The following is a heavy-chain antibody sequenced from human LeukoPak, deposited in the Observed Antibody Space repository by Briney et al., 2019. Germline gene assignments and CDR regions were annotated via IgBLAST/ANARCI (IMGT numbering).Heavy chain of an antibody. CDR3: ARRSNPPGRIDH. CDR1: GFTVGYNY. V-gene: IGHV3-66*04. Sequence: GGSLRLSCAASGFTVGYNYMTWVRQAPGKGLEWVAAIYNSGSTYYADSVKGRFTISRDNSKNTMYLQMNSLKDEDTAVYYCARRSNPPGRIDHWGQGTLVTVSS. CDR2: IYNSGST. J-gene: IGHJ4*02. D-gene: IGHD1-14*01.